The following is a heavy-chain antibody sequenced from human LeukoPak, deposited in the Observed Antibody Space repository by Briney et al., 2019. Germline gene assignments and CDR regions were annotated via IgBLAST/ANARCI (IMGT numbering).Heavy chain of an antibody. Sequence: SETLSLTCTVSGDSISSGGYYWNWIRQLPGKGLEWLGHIYYSGSTYYNPPLKSRLTISLDTSENQFSLKLSSVTVADTAVYYCARVEGSGSDYWGQGTLVTVSS. J-gene: IGHJ4*02. CDR3: ARVEGSGSDY. D-gene: IGHD3-10*01. V-gene: IGHV4-31*03. CDR2: IYYSGST. CDR1: GDSISSGGYY.